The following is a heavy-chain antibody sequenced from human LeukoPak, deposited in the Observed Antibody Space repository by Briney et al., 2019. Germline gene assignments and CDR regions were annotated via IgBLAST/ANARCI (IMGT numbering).Heavy chain of an antibody. J-gene: IGHJ5*02. Sequence: GGSLRLSCAASGFTFSSYSMNWVRQAPGKGLEWVSYISSSSSTIYYADSVKGRFTISRDNAKNSLYLQMNSLRAEDTAVYYCARSSGWYTSSNWFDPWGQGTLVTVSS. D-gene: IGHD6-19*01. V-gene: IGHV3-48*01. CDR3: ARSSGWYTSSNWFDP. CDR2: ISSSSSTI. CDR1: GFTFSSYS.